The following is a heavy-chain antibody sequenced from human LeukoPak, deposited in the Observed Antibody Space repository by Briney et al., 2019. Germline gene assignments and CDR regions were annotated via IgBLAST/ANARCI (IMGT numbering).Heavy chain of an antibody. J-gene: IGHJ3*02. CDR1: GYTFTSYY. CDR2: INPSGGST. Sequence: ASVKVSCKASGYTFTSYYMHWVLQAPGQGLEWMGIINPSGGSTSYAQKFQGRVTMTRDMSTSTVYMELSSLGSEDKAVYYCARYEGASLRGAFDIWGQGTMVTVSS. V-gene: IGHV1-46*01. CDR3: ARYEGASLRGAFDI. D-gene: IGHD1-26*01.